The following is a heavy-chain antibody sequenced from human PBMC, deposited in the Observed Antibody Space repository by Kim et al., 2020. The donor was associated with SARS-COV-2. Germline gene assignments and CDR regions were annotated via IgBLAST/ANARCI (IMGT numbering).Heavy chain of an antibody. J-gene: IGHJ4*02. CDR1: GGSISSYY. V-gene: IGHV4-59*08. Sequence: SETLSLTCTVSGGSISSYYWSWIRQPPGKGLEWIGYIYYSGSTNYNPSLKSRVTISVDTSKNQFSLKLSSATAADTAVYYCARIIAVADKYYFDYWGQGTLVTVSS. CDR3: ARIIAVADKYYFDY. D-gene: IGHD6-19*01. CDR2: IYYSGST.